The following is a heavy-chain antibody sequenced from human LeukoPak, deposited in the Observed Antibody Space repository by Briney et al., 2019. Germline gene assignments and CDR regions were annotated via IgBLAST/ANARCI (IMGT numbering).Heavy chain of an antibody. D-gene: IGHD6-13*01. CDR2: IYTSGST. V-gene: IGHV4-4*07. J-gene: IGHJ5*02. CDR3: ARENKQQPSYLYNWFDP. CDR1: GGSFSSYY. Sequence: PSETLSLTCAVYGGSFSSYYWSWIRQPAGKGLEWIGRIYTSGSTNYNPSLKSRVTMSVDTSKNQFSLKLSSVTAADTAVYYCARENKQQPSYLYNWFDPWGQGTPVTVSS.